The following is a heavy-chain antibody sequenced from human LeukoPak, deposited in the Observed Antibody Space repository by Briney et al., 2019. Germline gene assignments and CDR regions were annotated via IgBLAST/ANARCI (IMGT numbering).Heavy chain of an antibody. J-gene: IGHJ4*02. CDR2: ITYSGST. Sequence: SETLSLTCTVSGGSISSSTYYWAWIRQSPGKGLEWIGSITYSGSTYYNPSLESRVTISVDTSKNQSSLRLISVTAVDTAVYYCARQGVGATDCWGQGTLVTVSS. V-gene: IGHV4-39*01. CDR1: GGSISSSTYY. D-gene: IGHD1-26*01. CDR3: ARQGVGATDC.